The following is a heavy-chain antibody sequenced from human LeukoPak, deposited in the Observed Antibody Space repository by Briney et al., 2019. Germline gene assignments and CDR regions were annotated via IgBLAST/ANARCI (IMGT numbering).Heavy chain of an antibody. CDR1: GFSFSGFW. CDR3: ARIPRGSGWSFLDF. J-gene: IGHJ4*02. V-gene: IGHV3-7*01. D-gene: IGHD6-19*01. Sequence: PGGPLDFSCPPSGFSFSGFWMIWVRRAPGKGLDWVPNLQSDGSVQQYVDSVKGRLTISRDNAKNSLYLQMNSLRAEDTAVYYCARIPRGSGWSFLDFWGQGTLVTVTS. CDR2: LQSDGSVQ.